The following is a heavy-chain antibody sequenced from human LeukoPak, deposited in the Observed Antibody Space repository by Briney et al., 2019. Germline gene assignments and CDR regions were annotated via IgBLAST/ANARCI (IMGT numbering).Heavy chain of an antibody. J-gene: IGHJ5*02. CDR1: GFTFTSYA. CDR3: AKDGYCGGASCYGWFDP. Sequence: GGSLRLSCTASGFTFTSYAMHWVRQAPGKGLEWVAVLSYDGSNNYYADSVRGRFTVSRDISKNTLFLQMNSLRVEDTAVYYCAKDGYCGGASCYGWFDPWGQGTLVTVSS. V-gene: IGHV3-30*04. CDR2: LSYDGSNN. D-gene: IGHD2-2*03.